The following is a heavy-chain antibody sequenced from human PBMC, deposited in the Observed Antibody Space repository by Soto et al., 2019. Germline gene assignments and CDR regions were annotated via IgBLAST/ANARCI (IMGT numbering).Heavy chain of an antibody. D-gene: IGHD3-3*01. Sequence: SETLSLTCTVSGGSISGSYWSWIRQTPGKVLEWVGYIHYSGSTNYNPSLKSRVTMSVDSAKNQFSLQLSSVTAADTAVYYCARESDFWDDAYMRTFDIWGQGTKVTVSS. CDR3: ARESDFWDDAYMRTFDI. CDR2: IHYSGST. CDR1: GGSISGSY. J-gene: IGHJ3*02. V-gene: IGHV4-59*01.